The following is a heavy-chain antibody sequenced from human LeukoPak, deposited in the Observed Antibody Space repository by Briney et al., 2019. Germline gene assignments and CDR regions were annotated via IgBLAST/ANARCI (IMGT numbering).Heavy chain of an antibody. D-gene: IGHD1-26*01. Sequence: SETLSLTCAVYGGSFSGYYWSWIRQPAGKGLEWIGRIYTSGSTNYNPSLKSRVTMSVDTSKNQFSLKLSSVTAADTAVYYCARDQWELGRYYFDYWGQGTLVTVSS. V-gene: IGHV4-4*07. CDR3: ARDQWELGRYYFDY. CDR2: IYTSGST. J-gene: IGHJ4*02. CDR1: GGSFSGYY.